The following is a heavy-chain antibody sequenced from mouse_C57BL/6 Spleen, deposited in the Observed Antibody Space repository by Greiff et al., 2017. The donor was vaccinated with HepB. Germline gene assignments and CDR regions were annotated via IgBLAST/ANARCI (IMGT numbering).Heavy chain of an antibody. Sequence: QVHVKQPGAELVMPGASVKLSCKASGYTFTSYWMHWVKQRPGQGLEWIGEIDPSDSYTNYNQKFKGKSTLTVDKSSSTAYMQLSSLTSEDSAVYYCARSEVATNFDYWGQGTTLTVSS. CDR3: ARSEVATNFDY. V-gene: IGHV1-69*01. J-gene: IGHJ2*01. CDR1: GYTFTSYW. CDR2: IDPSDSYT. D-gene: IGHD1-1*02.